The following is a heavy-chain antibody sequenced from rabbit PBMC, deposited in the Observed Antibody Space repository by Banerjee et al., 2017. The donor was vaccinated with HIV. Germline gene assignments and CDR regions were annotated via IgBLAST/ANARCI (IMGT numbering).Heavy chain of an antibody. V-gene: IGHV1S40*01. CDR3: ARSWASITDYSLYYGMDL. J-gene: IGHJ6*01. CDR2: IYTGNSGST. D-gene: IGHD1-1*01. CDR1: GFSSSSGQY. Sequence: QSLEESGGDLVKPGASLTLTCTASGFSSSSGQYMCWVRQAPGKGLEWIACIYTGNSGSTYYASWAKGRFPISKTSSTTVTLQMTSLTAADTATYFCARSWASITDYSLYYGMDLWGPGTLVTVS.